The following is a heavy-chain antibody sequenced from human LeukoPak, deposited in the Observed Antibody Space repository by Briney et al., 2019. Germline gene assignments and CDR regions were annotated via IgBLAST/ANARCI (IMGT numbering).Heavy chain of an antibody. J-gene: IGHJ5*01. CDR3: VKDCSRDWNGHWFDS. D-gene: IGHD2-21*02. CDR2: TRANGDAT. V-gene: IGHV3-64D*09. CDR1: GFTFNNYV. Sequence: QAGGSLRLSCSASGFTFNNYVMHWVRQAPGKGLEYVSATRANGDATYYTDSVKGRFTISRDNSKNTLSLQMSSLRVEDTAIYFCVKDCSRDWNGHWFDSWGQGTLVTVSS.